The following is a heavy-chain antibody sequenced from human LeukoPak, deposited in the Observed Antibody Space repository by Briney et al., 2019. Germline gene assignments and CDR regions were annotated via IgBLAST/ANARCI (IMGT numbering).Heavy chain of an antibody. D-gene: IGHD6-13*01. CDR1: GGSISSYY. CDR2: IYTSGST. CDR3: ARQTAAAPRLPNWFDP. J-gene: IGHJ5*02. Sequence: PSETLSLTCTVSGGSISSYYWSWIRQPPGKGLEWIGYIYTSGSTNYNPSLKSRVTISVDTSKNQFSLKLSSVTAADTAVYYCARQTAAAPRLPNWFDPWGQGTLVTVSS. V-gene: IGHV4-4*09.